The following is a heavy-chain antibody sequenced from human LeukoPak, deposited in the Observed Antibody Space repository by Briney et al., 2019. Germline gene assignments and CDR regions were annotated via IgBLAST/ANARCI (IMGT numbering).Heavy chain of an antibody. J-gene: IGHJ4*02. Sequence: PGGSLRLSCAASEFTFSSYSMNWVRQAPGKGLKWVSAISGSGGSTYYADSVKGRFTISRDNSKNTLYLQMNSLRAEDTAVYYCAKDPDYDILTGYYRDYFDYWGQGTLVTVSS. V-gene: IGHV3-23*01. CDR1: EFTFSSYS. D-gene: IGHD3-9*01. CDR3: AKDPDYDILTGYYRDYFDY. CDR2: ISGSGGST.